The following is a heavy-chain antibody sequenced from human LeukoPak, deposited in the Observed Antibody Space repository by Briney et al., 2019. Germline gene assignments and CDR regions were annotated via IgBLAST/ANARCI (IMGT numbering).Heavy chain of an antibody. CDR3: VKDLAYCSGGSCFYFDY. V-gene: IGHV3-23*01. Sequence: GGSLRLSCAASGFTFSSYGMSWVRQAPGKGLEWVSAISGGGVSTYYADSVKGRFTISRDNSKNTLYLQMNSLRAEDTAVYYCVKDLAYCSGGSCFYFDYWGQGTLVTVSS. J-gene: IGHJ4*02. CDR2: ISGGGVST. D-gene: IGHD2-15*01. CDR1: GFTFSSYG.